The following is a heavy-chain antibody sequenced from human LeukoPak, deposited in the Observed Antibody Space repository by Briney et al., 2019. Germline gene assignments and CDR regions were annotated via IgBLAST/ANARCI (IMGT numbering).Heavy chain of an antibody. Sequence: GGSLRLSCAASGFTFSSYGMHWVRQAPGKGLEWVAVISYDGSNKYYADSVKGRFTISRDNSKNTLYLQMNSLRDEDTALYYCARDLPPGSSGWYLGYWGQGTLVTVSS. D-gene: IGHD6-19*01. J-gene: IGHJ4*02. V-gene: IGHV3-30*03. CDR2: ISYDGSNK. CDR1: GFTFSSYG. CDR3: ARDLPPGSSGWYLGY.